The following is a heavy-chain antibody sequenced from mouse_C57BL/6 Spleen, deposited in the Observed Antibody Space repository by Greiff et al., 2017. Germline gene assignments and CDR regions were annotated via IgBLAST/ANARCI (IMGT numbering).Heavy chain of an antibody. CDR3: TRGDGYFYYAMDY. CDR1: GYAFSSSW. Sequence: VQLQQSGPELVKPGASVKISCKASGYAFSSSWMNWVKQRPGKGLEWIGRIYPGDGDTNYNGKFKGKATLTAAKSSSTAYMQLSSLTAEDSAVYFGTRGDGYFYYAMDYWGQGTSVTVSS. CDR2: IYPGDGDT. D-gene: IGHD2-3*01. V-gene: IGHV1-82*01. J-gene: IGHJ4*01.